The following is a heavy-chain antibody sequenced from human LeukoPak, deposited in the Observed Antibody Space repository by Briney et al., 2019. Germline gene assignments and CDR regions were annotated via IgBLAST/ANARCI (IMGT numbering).Heavy chain of an antibody. Sequence: QPGRSLRLSCAASGFTSSSYGMHWVRQAPGKGLEWVAVIWYDGSNKYYADSVKGRFTISRDNSKNTLYLQMNSLRAEDTAVYYCASPMDYNAFDIWGQGTMVTVSS. CDR2: IWYDGSNK. CDR1: GFTSSSYG. CDR3: ASPMDYNAFDI. D-gene: IGHD3-10*01. V-gene: IGHV3-33*01. J-gene: IGHJ3*02.